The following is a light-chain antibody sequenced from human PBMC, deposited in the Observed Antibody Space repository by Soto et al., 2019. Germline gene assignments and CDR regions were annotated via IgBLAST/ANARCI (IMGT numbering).Light chain of an antibody. J-gene: IGKJ3*01. CDR2: KAS. CDR1: QIISNW. Sequence: DIQMTQSPSTLSASVGDRVTITCRASQIISNWLAWYQQKPGKAPKVLIYKASSLETGVPSRFSGIGSGTEFTLTISSLQPDDFATYYCQQSNSYPFTFGPGTKVNIK. V-gene: IGKV1-5*03. CDR3: QQSNSYPFT.